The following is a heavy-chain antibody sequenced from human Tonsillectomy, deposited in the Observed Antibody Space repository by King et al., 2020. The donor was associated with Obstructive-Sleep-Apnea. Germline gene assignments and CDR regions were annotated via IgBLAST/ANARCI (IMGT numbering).Heavy chain of an antibody. CDR3: ARSSPVDSSNEYSLFYYYYYHMDV. D-gene: IGHD6-13*01. J-gene: IGHJ6*02. V-gene: IGHV4-59*08. CDR2: IYYSGST. Sequence: QLQESGPGLVKPSETLSLICTVSGDSISNYYWSWIRQPPGKGLEWIGYIYYSGSTNYNPSLKSRVTILVDTSKTQFSLKLSSVTAADTAVYYFARSSPVDSSNEYSLFYYYYYHMDVWGPGTTVTVSS. CDR1: GDSISNYY.